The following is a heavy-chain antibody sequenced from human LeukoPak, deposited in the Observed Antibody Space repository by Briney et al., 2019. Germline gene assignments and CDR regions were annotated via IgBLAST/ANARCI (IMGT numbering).Heavy chain of an antibody. V-gene: IGHV5-51*01. CDR2: IYPGDSET. Sequence: GESLKISCKGSGYILTSYWFGWVRQMPGKGLEWMGIIYPGDSETRYSPSFQGQVTISADKSIRTAYLQWSSLKASDTAVYYCARLYYFGSGSFGYFDYWGQGTLVTVSS. CDR1: GYILTSYW. CDR3: ARLYYFGSGSFGYFDY. J-gene: IGHJ4*02. D-gene: IGHD3-10*01.